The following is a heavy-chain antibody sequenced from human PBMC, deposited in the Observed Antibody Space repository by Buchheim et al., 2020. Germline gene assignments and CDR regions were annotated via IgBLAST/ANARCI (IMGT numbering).Heavy chain of an antibody. V-gene: IGHV3-23*01. Sequence: EVQLLESGGGLVQPGGSLRLSCAASGFTFTTYFMSWVRQAPGKRPEWVSAMSGSGGTTYYSDSVRGRFTISRDNSKNTLYFQMNSLRAEDTAVYYCAKCILAGGSYGPPHDYWGQGAL. CDR1: GFTFTTYF. J-gene: IGHJ4*02. CDR3: AKCILAGGSYGPPHDY. D-gene: IGHD1-26*01. CDR2: MSGSGGTT.